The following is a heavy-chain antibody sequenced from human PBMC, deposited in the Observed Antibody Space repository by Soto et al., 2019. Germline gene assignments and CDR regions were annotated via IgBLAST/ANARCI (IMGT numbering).Heavy chain of an antibody. J-gene: IGHJ4*02. Sequence: PGGSLRLCCAASGFTFSSYWMNWCRQAPGKGLEWVANINQDGNEDNLLDSVKGRFTISRDNAKNSLVLQMNSLRVDDTAVYYCARTGDGHHDFLDYWGQGALVTVSS. CDR1: GFTFSSYW. CDR3: ARTGDGHHDFLDY. D-gene: IGHD1-1*01. CDR2: INQDGNED. V-gene: IGHV3-7*01.